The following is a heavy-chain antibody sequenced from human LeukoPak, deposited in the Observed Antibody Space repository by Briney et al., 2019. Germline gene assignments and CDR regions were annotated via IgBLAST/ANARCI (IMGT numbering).Heavy chain of an antibody. Sequence: ASVKVSCKASGGTFSSYAISWVRQAPGQGLEWMGWISAYNGNTNYAQKLRGRVTMTTDTSTSTAYMELRSLRSDDTAVYYCARDPVTIFGVAIPNSYYYGMDVWGQGTTVTVSS. V-gene: IGHV1-18*01. CDR1: GGTFSSYA. CDR3: ARDPVTIFGVAIPNSYYYGMDV. J-gene: IGHJ6*02. D-gene: IGHD3-3*01. CDR2: ISAYNGNT.